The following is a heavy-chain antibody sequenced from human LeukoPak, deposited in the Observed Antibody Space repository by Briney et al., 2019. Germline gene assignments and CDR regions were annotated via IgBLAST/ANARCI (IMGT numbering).Heavy chain of an antibody. CDR2: IRSKAYGGTT. CDR3: TRDKRAIAAGGIDY. Sequence: GGSLRLSCTASGFTFGDYAMSWFRQAPGKGLEWVGFIRSKAYGGTTEYAASVNGRFTISRDDSKSIAYLQMNSLKTEDTAVYYCTRDKRAIAAGGIDYWGQGTLVTVSS. CDR1: GFTFGDYA. V-gene: IGHV3-49*03. D-gene: IGHD6-25*01. J-gene: IGHJ4*02.